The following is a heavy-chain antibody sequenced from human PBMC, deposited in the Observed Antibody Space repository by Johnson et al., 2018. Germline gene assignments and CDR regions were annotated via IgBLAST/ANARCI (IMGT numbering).Heavy chain of an antibody. Sequence: QVQLVQSGGGLVKPGGSLRLSCAASGFTFSDYYMSWIRQAPGKGLEWVSYISSSGSGGRTYYADSVRGRFAISRDTSTNTLYLQMNSLRAEDTAVYYCATIVATMIDYYWGQGTLVTVSS. CDR2: ISSSGSGGRT. CDR1: GFTFSDYY. J-gene: IGHJ4*02. V-gene: IGHV3-11*01. CDR3: ATIVATMIDYY. D-gene: IGHD5-12*01.